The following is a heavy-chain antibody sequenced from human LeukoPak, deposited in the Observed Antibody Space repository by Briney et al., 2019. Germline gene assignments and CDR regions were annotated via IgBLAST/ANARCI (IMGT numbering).Heavy chain of an antibody. D-gene: IGHD5-12*01. CDR2: INPNSGGT. V-gene: IGHV1-2*02. Sequence: ASVKVSCKASGYTFTSYYMHWVRQAPGQGLEWMGWINPNSGGTNYAQKFQGRVTMTRDTSISTAYMELSRLRSDDTAVYYCARDPGYSGYGGPDYWGQGTLVTVSS. J-gene: IGHJ4*02. CDR3: ARDPGYSGYGGPDY. CDR1: GYTFTSYY.